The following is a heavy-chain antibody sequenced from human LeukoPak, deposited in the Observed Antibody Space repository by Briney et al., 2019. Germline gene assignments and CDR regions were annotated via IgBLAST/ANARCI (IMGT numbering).Heavy chain of an antibody. CDR3: ARDPFTADY. CDR1: GYTFTSYY. J-gene: IGHJ4*02. D-gene: IGHD2-21*02. V-gene: IGHV1-46*01. Sequence: GASVKVSCKASGYTFTSYYMHWVRQAPGQGLEWMGIINPSGGSTSYAQKFQGRVTMTTDTSTSTAYMELRSLRSDDTAVYYCARDPFTADYWGQGTLVTVSS. CDR2: INPSGGST.